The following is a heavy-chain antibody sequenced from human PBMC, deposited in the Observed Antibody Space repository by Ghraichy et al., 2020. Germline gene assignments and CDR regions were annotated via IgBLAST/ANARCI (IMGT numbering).Heavy chain of an antibody. D-gene: IGHD5-24*01. Sequence: GESLNISCKGSGYSFTSYWIGWVRQMPGKGLEWMGIIYPGDSDTRYSPSFQGQVTISADKSISTAYLQWSSLKASDTAMYYCARRLDPTEMATNPSYFDYWGQGTLVTVSS. CDR2: IYPGDSDT. J-gene: IGHJ4*02. CDR3: ARRLDPTEMATNPSYFDY. V-gene: IGHV5-51*01. CDR1: GYSFTSYW.